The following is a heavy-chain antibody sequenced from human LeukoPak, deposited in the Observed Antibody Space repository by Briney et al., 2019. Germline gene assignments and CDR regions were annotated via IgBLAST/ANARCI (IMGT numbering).Heavy chain of an antibody. CDR3: ARRYDILTGHKGYFDY. D-gene: IGHD3-9*01. CDR1: GGSISSSSYY. J-gene: IGHJ4*02. Sequence: SETLSLTCTVSGGSISSSSYYWGWIRQPPGKGLEWIGSFYYSGSTNYNPSLKSRVTVSVDTSKNQFSLGLSSVTAADTAVYYCARRYDILTGHKGYFDYWGQGALVTVCS. CDR2: FYYSGST. V-gene: IGHV4-39*01.